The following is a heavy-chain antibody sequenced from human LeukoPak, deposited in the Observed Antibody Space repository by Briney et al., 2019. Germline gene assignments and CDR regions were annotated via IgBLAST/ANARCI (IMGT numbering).Heavy chain of an antibody. D-gene: IGHD3-10*01. CDR2: IWYDGSNE. V-gene: IGHV3-33*01. CDR3: ARGRDYGSGIEDV. CDR1: GFTFSSYG. J-gene: IGHJ6*02. Sequence: PGGSLRLSCAASGFTFSSYGMHWVRQAPGKGLEWVAVIWYDGSNEYYADSVKGRFTISRDDSKNTLYLQMNSLRAEDTAVYYCARGRDYGSGIEDVWGQGTTVTVSS.